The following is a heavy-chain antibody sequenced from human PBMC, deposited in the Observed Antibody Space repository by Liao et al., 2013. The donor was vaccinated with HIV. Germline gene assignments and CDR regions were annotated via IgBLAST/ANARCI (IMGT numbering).Heavy chain of an antibody. D-gene: IGHD2-15*01. V-gene: IGHV4-34*01. CDR3: ARGEILYFYYYYMDV. CDR1: GGSFSGYY. CDR2: INHRGST. Sequence: QVQLQQWGAGLLKPSETLSLTCAVYGGSFSGYYWSWIRQPPGKGLEWIGEINHRGSTNYSPSLKSRVTISVDTSKNQFSLKLSSVTAADTAVYYCARGEILYFYYYYMDVWGKGPRSPSP. J-gene: IGHJ6*03.